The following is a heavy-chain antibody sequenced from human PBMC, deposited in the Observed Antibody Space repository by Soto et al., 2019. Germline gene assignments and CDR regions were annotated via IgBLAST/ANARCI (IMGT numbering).Heavy chain of an antibody. CDR3: ARVSTLFGSPVPRLDL. Sequence: SETLSLTCTVSGGSISSDNYYWTWIRQSPGKGLEWIGYIYYRGSTYYKPSLKSRVTISVDTSKNQFSLKLNSVTAADTAVYYCARVSTLFGSPVPRLDLWGQGILVTVSS. D-gene: IGHD3-3*01. J-gene: IGHJ5*02. CDR1: GGSISSDNYY. V-gene: IGHV4-30-4*01. CDR2: IYYRGST.